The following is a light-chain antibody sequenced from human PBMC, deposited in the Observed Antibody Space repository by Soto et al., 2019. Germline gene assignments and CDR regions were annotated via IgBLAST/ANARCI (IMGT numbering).Light chain of an antibody. V-gene: IGLV1-51*01. CDR1: SSNIGNNY. Sequence: QSVLTQPPSVSAAPGQKVTISCSGSSSNIGNNYVSWYQQLPGTAPKLLIYDNNKRPSGIPDRFSGSKSGTSATLGITGLQTGDEADYYSGTWDSSLSALYVFGTGTKLTVL. CDR2: DNN. J-gene: IGLJ1*01. CDR3: GTWDSSLSALYV.